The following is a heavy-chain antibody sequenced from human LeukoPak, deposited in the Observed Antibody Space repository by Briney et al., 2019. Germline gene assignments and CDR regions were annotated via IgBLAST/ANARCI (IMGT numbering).Heavy chain of an antibody. CDR3: ARQEIYLGGYCSGGSCPPGNWFDP. V-gene: IGHV1-69*13. J-gene: IGHJ5*02. Sequence: SVKVSCKASGGTFSSYAISWVRQAPGQGLEWMGGIIPIFGKANYAQKFQGRVTITADESTSTAYMELSSLRSEDTAVYYCARQEIYLGGYCSGGSCPPGNWFDPWGQGTLVTVSS. D-gene: IGHD2-15*01. CDR1: GGTFSSYA. CDR2: IIPIFGKA.